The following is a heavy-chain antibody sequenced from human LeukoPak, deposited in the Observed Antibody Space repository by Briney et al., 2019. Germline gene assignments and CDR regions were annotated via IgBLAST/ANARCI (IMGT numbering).Heavy chain of an antibody. Sequence: ASVKVSCKASGYTFTSYGISWVRLAPRQRLEWMGWISAYNGNTNYAQKLQGRVTMTTDTSTSTAYTELRSLRSDDTAVYYCARNNYDFWSGGNWFDPWGQGTLVTVSS. CDR3: ARNNYDFWSGGNWFDP. D-gene: IGHD3-3*01. CDR1: GYTFTSYG. J-gene: IGHJ5*02. V-gene: IGHV1-18*01. CDR2: ISAYNGNT.